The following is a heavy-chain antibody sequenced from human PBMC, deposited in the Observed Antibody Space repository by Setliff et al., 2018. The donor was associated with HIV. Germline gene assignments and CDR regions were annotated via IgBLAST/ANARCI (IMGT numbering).Heavy chain of an antibody. CDR2: IVSNGSGR. D-gene: IGHD1-26*01. Sequence: PGGSLRLSCAASGFFFSTYWMTWVRQAPGKGPQWVARIVSNGSGRSHADDVKGRFTISRDNAKNTLFLQINSQIAEDSAMYYCATNRRDCYSAICPLTSWGQGTLVTVSS. CDR1: GFFFSTYW. J-gene: IGHJ4*02. CDR3: ATNRRDCYSAICPLTS. V-gene: IGHV3-74*01.